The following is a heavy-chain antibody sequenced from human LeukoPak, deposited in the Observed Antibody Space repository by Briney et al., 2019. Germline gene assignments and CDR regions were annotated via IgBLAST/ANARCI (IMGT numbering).Heavy chain of an antibody. CDR1: RGTLSNYP. Sequence: GPSVKDAGNACRGTLSNYPISGGLQAPARRREGIGTIIPIFGIANYAQKFEGRVTTTADKSTSTAYMELSSLRSEDTAVYYCARGTRDYGEETIDYWGQGTLVTVSS. CDR2: IIPIFGIA. D-gene: IGHD4-17*01. J-gene: IGHJ4*02. CDR3: ARGTRDYGEETIDY. V-gene: IGHV1-69*02.